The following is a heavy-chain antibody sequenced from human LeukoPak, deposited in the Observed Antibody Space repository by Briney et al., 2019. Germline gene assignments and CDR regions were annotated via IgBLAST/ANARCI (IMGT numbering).Heavy chain of an antibody. D-gene: IGHD3-3*01. CDR3: ASGQYYDLWSGYYVD. CDR1: GGSFSGHY. V-gene: IGHV4-34*01. J-gene: IGHJ4*02. Sequence: KPSETLSLTCAVYGGSFSGHYWSWIRQPPGKGLEWIGEINNSGSTNYNPSLESRVTISVDTSKNHFSLKLSSVTAADTAVYYCASGQYYDLWSGYYVDWGQGTLVTVSA. CDR2: INNSGST.